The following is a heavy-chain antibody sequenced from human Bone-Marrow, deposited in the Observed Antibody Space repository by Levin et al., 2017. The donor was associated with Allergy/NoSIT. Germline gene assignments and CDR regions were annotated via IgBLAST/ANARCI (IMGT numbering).Heavy chain of an antibody. J-gene: IGHJ4*02. Sequence: SQTLSLTCAVYGESFSGYYWSWIRQPPGKGLEWIGEINHSGSTNYNPSLKSRVTISVDTSKNQFSLKLSSVTAADTAVYYCARGVPRFDYYDSSGYYLLDYFDYWGQGNLVTVSS. D-gene: IGHD3-22*01. CDR1: GESFSGYY. CDR3: ARGVPRFDYYDSSGYYLLDYFDY. CDR2: INHSGST. V-gene: IGHV4-34*01.